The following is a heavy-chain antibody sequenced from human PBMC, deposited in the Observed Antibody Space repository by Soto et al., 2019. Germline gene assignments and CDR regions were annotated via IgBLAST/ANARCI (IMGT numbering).Heavy chain of an antibody. CDR3: ARATYYDFWSGYFPFDY. J-gene: IGHJ4*02. CDR2: IIPIFGTA. D-gene: IGHD3-3*01. CDR1: GGTFSSYA. Sequence: VKVSCNASGGTFSSYAISWVRHAPGQGLEWMGGIIPIFGTANYAQKFQGRVTITADESTSTAYMELSSLRSEDTAVYYCARATYYDFWSGYFPFDYWGQGTLVTVSS. V-gene: IGHV1-69*13.